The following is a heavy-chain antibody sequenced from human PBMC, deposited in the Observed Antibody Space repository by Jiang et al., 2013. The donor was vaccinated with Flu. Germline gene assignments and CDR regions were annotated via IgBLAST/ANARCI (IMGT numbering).Heavy chain of an antibody. CDR2: IYPGDSDT. J-gene: IGHJ5*02. CDR3: ARHPHCSSSSCYHSDNWFDP. V-gene: IGHV5-51*01. CDR1: GYNFNSFW. D-gene: IGHD2-2*01. Sequence: GAEVKKPGESLKISCKGSGYNFNSFWIGWVRQLPGKGLEWMGTIYPGDSDTIYSPSFQGQVTISADKSISTAYLQWSSLKASDTAIYYCARHPHCSSSSCYHSDNWFDPWGQGTLVTVSS.